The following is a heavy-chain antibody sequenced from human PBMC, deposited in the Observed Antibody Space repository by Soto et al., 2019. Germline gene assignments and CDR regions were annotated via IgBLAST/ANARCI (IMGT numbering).Heavy chain of an antibody. CDR2: IDTDGSST. J-gene: IGHJ4*02. V-gene: IGHV3-74*01. CDR3: VRGTRAWYGMDY. CDR1: GFTFSKHW. D-gene: IGHD6-13*01. Sequence: EVQLVESGGGLVQPGGSLRLSCTASGFTFSKHWMHWVRQPPGKGLLWVSRIDTDGSSTNYAGSVEGRFTVSRDNAKNTLYLQMNSLRDDDTAEYYCVRGTRAWYGMDYWGEGTLVTVSS.